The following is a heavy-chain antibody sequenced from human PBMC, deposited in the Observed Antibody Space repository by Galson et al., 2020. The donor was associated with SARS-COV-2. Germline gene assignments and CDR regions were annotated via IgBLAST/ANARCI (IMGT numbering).Heavy chain of an antibody. D-gene: IGHD2-2*01. CDR1: GYTFTTYD. CDR3: ARGLGRPNQRRFDP. V-gene: IGHV1-8*01. J-gene: IGHJ5*02. Sequence: ASVKVSCKASGYTFTTYDINWVRQATGQGLEWMGWMNPNSGNTGYAQKFQGRVTMTRNTSISTAYMELSSLRSEDTAVYYCARGLGRPNQRRFDPWGQGTLVTVSS. CDR2: MNPNSGNT.